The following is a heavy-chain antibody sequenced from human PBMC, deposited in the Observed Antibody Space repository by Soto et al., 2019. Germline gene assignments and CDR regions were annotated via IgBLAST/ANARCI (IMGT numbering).Heavy chain of an antibody. CDR1: GFTFINYA. J-gene: IGHJ4*02. CDR2: ITASGKKS. D-gene: IGHD2-21*02. V-gene: IGHV3-23*01. Sequence: ELQLLDSGGGLVQPGESLRLSCTVSGFTFINYAMTWVRQAPGKGLEWVSSITASGKKSYYADSVKGRFTISRDNSKNTLYFLMNSLSAEDTATYYCLKDWQGDSCSGGGCLSYWGQGTLVTVSS. CDR3: LKDWQGDSCSGGGCLSY.